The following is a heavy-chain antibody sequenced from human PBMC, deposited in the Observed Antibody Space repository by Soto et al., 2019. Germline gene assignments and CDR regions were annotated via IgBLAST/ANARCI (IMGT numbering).Heavy chain of an antibody. V-gene: IGHV1-2*02. Sequence: QVQLVQSGAEVEKPGASVTVSCKASGYSFSQYYLHWVRQAPGQGPEWMGWINPNSGATKYAQKFQGRVTMTIDPSVRTAFMGLKWLQSDDTAVYYCARESGGATATLDYYYFYMDVWGRGTTVTVSS. J-gene: IGHJ6*03. D-gene: IGHD5-12*01. CDR2: INPNSGAT. CDR3: ARESGGATATLDYYYFYMDV. CDR1: GYSFSQYY.